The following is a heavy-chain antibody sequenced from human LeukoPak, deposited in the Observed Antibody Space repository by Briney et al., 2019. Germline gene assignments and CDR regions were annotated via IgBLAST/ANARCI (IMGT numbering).Heavy chain of an antibody. CDR1: GFTFRSYA. J-gene: IGHJ4*02. CDR3: ATQRSHCSTVSFYVDY. D-gene: IGHD2-2*01. V-gene: IGHV3-30-3*01. Sequence: PGGSPRLPCAASGFTFRSYAIHWVRQAPGKGPEWVAVISYDGSNKYYTDSVKGRFTISRDNSKNTLYLQMNSLRDEDTAVYYCATQRSHCSTVSFYVDYWGQGTLVTLSS. CDR2: ISYDGSNK.